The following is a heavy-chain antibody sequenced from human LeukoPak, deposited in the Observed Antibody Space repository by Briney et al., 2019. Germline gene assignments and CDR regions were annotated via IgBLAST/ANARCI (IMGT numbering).Heavy chain of an antibody. J-gene: IGHJ3*02. CDR1: GFTFSSYS. Sequence: PGGSLRLSCAASGFTFSSYSMNWVRQAPGKGLEWVSSISSSSSYIYYADSVKGRFTISRDNAKNSLYLQMNSLRAEGTAVYYCARSLRQWLVEGAFDIWGQGTMVTVSS. CDR3: ARSLRQWLVEGAFDI. V-gene: IGHV3-21*01. CDR2: ISSSSSYI. D-gene: IGHD6-19*01.